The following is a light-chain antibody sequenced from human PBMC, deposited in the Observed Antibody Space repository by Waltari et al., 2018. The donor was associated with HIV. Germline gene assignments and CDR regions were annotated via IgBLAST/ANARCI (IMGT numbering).Light chain of an antibody. J-gene: IGKJ3*01. Sequence: DLQITQSPSSVSASVGDTVTFTCRASQPTANWLAWYQQKPGKAPNLLIYGASSLQSGVPSRFSGSGSGTDFTLTINSLQPEDSAIYYCQQANTFPLTFGPGTKLDI. CDR1: QPTANW. V-gene: IGKV1D-12*01. CDR2: GAS. CDR3: QQANTFPLT.